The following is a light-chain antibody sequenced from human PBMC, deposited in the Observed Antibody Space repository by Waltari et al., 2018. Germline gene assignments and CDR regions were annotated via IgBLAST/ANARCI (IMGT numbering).Light chain of an antibody. CDR3: VLYMGSVIWV. CDR1: SGSVSTSYY. Sequence: QTVVTQEPSFSVSPGGTVTLTCGLSSGSVSTSYYPSWYQQTPGQAPRTLIYNTNPRASGVPDRFSGSILGNKAALTITGAQADDESDYYCVLYMGSVIWVFGGGTKLTVL. J-gene: IGLJ3*02. CDR2: NTN. V-gene: IGLV8-61*01.